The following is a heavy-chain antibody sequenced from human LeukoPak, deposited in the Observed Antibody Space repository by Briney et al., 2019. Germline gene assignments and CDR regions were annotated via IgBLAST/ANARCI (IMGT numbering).Heavy chain of an antibody. CDR3: ARAGRPYYYDGSGYSTLFDY. D-gene: IGHD3-22*01. V-gene: IGHV4-34*01. CDR2: INHSGST. Sequence: PSETLSLTCAVYGGSFSGYYWSWIRQPPGKGLEWIGEINHSGSTNYNPSLKSRVTIPVDTSKNQFSLKLSSVTAADTAVYYCARAGRPYYYDGSGYSTLFDYWGQGTLVTVSS. CDR1: GGSFSGYY. J-gene: IGHJ4*02.